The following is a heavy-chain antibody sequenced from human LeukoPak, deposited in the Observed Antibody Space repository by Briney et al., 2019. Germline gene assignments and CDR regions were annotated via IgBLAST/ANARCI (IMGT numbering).Heavy chain of an antibody. CDR2: IYYSGST. D-gene: IGHD4-17*01. Sequence: SEALSLTCTVSGGSISSSSYYWGWIRQPTGKGLEWIGSIYYSGSTYYNPSLKSRVTISVDTSKNQFSLKLSSVTAADTAVYYCARGNGDYRFRYYYYYMDVWGKGTTVTVSS. CDR1: GGSISSSSYY. J-gene: IGHJ6*03. CDR3: ARGNGDYRFRYYYYYMDV. V-gene: IGHV4-39*07.